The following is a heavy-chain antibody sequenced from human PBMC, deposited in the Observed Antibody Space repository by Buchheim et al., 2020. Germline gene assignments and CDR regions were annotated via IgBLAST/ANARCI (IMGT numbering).Heavy chain of an antibody. CDR2: IWYDGSKK. D-gene: IGHD6-19*01. CDR1: GFTFSSYG. J-gene: IGHJ4*02. Sequence: QVQLVESGGGVVQPGRSLRLSCAASGFTFSSYGMHWGRQAPGKGLEWVAVIWYDGSKKQYADSVKGRFTISRDNSKNTLYLQMNSLRAEDTAVFYCARGTLYSSGWPYYFDYWGQGTL. V-gene: IGHV3-33*01. CDR3: ARGTLYSSGWPYYFDY.